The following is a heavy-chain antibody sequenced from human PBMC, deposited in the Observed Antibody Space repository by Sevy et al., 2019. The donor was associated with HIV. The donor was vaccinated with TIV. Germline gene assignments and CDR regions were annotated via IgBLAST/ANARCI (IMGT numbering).Heavy chain of an antibody. J-gene: IGHJ4*02. CDR3: TRDLLLGYCSGGSCYLVDY. Sequence: GGSLRLSCTASGFTFGDYAMSWFRQAPGKGLEWVGFIRSKAYGGTTEYAASVKGRFTISRDDSKSIAYLQMNSLKTEDTAMYYCTRDLLLGYCSGGSCYLVDYWGQGTLVTVSS. CDR2: IRSKAYGGTT. CDR1: GFTFGDYA. D-gene: IGHD2-15*01. V-gene: IGHV3-49*03.